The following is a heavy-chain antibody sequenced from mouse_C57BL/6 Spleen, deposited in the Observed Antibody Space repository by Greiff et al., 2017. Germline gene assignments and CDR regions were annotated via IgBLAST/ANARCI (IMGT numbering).Heavy chain of an antibody. D-gene: IGHD2-4*01. V-gene: IGHV3-6*01. CDR2: ISYDGSN. CDR1: GYSITSGYY. J-gene: IGHJ1*03. Sequence: DVQLQESGPGLVKPSQSLSLTCSVTGYSITSGYYWNWIRQFPGNKLEWMGYISYDGSNNYNPSLKNRISITRDTSKNQFFLKLNSVTTEDTATYYCAREVYYDSSYWYFDVWGTGTTVTVSS. CDR3: AREVYYDSSYWYFDV.